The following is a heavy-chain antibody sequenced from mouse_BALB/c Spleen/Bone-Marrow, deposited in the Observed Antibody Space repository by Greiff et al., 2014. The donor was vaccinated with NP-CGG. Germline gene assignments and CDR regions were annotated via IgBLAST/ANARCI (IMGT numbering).Heavy chain of an antibody. V-gene: IGHV1-4*01. CDR2: INPSSGHT. J-gene: IGHJ3*01. CDR1: GYTFTSYT. D-gene: IGHD2-1*01. CDR3: AAGYYGNSGWFAY. Sequence: QVQLQQSGAELARPGASVKMSCKASGYTFTSYTMHWVKQRPGQGLEWIGYINPSSGHTNYNQKFKDKATLTADKSSSTAYMQLSSLTSEDSAVYYCAAGYYGNSGWFAYWGQGTLVTVSA.